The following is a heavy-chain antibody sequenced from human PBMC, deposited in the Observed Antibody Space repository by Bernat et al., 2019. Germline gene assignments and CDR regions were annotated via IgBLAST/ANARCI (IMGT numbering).Heavy chain of an antibody. Sequence: EVQLVESGGGLVQPGGSPRLSCAASGFTFSSYWMHWVRQAPGKGLVWVSRISSDGSNTNYADSVKGRFTISRDNAKNTLYLQMNSLRVEDTAVYYCARGHTAMVAARVDSWGQGTLVTVSS. CDR3: ARGHTAMVAARVDS. J-gene: IGHJ4*02. V-gene: IGHV3-74*01. CDR1: GFTFSSYW. D-gene: IGHD5-18*01. CDR2: ISSDGSNT.